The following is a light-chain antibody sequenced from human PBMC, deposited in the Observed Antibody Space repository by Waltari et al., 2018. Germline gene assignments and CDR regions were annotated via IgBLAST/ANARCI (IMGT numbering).Light chain of an antibody. CDR3: HSRDASGVAGS. J-gene: IGLJ2*01. V-gene: IGLV3-19*01. CDR2: DKN. Sequence: SSELTQDPAVSVAMGQTVRITCQGYSLRSYYARWYQQRPGQAPILVIYDKNNRPSGVPDRFSGSSSHNTGSLTITGAQAEDEASYYCHSRDASGVAGSFGGGTKLTVL. CDR1: SLRSYY.